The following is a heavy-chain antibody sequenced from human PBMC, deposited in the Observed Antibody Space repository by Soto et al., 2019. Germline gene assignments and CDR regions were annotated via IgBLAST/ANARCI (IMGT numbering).Heavy chain of an antibody. CDR1: GFNFSSYP. CDR3: ATSVTPDGEYFQV. CDR2: ISYDGSNK. Sequence: GSLRLSCAAAGFNFSSYPMHWVRQAPGKGLEWVAVISYDGSNKYYAASVRGRFTISRDNSKHTLFLQVNSLRTEDTALYYCATSVTPDGEYFQVWGQGTLVTVSS. J-gene: IGHJ1*01. D-gene: IGHD2-2*01. V-gene: IGHV3-30-3*01.